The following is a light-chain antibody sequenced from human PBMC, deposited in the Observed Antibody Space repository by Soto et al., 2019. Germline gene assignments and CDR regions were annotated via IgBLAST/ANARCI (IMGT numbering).Light chain of an antibody. CDR3: CSYAGSSTFEVV. J-gene: IGLJ2*01. Sequence: QSALTQPASVSGSPGQSITISCTGTSSDVGSYNLVSWYQQHPGKAPKLMIYEGSKRPSGVSNRFSGSKSGNTASLTISGLQAEDEADYYCCSYAGSSTFEVVFGGGNKVTVL. V-gene: IGLV2-23*03. CDR2: EGS. CDR1: SSDVGSYNL.